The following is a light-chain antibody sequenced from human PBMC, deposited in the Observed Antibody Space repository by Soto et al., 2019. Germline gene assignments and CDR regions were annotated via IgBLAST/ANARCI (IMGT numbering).Light chain of an antibody. CDR1: SSDFGGYNY. J-gene: IGLJ1*01. CDR3: SSYAGSNNPYV. CDR2: EVS. V-gene: IGLV2-8*01. Sequence: QSVLTRPPSASGSPGQSVTIPCPGTSSDFGGYNYVSWYQQHPGKAPKLMIYEVSKRPSGVPDRFSGSKSGNTASLTVSGLQAEDEADYYCSSYAGSNNPYVFGTGTKVTVL.